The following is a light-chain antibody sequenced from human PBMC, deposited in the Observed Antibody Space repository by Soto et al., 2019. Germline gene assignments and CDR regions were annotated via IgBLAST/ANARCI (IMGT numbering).Light chain of an antibody. CDR1: SSNIGTNT. CDR2: SDN. V-gene: IGLV1-44*01. CDR3: AAWDVSLLV. J-gene: IGLJ2*01. Sequence: QSVLTQPPSASGTPGQRVTISCSGSSSNIGTNTVIWYQQLPGAAPKLLIYSDNQRPSGVPDRFSGSKSGTSASLAISGLHSEDEADYFCAAWDVSLLVFGGGTKLTVL.